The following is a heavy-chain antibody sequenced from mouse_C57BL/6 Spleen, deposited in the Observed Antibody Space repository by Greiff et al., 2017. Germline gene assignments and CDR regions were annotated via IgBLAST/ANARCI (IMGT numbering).Heavy chain of an antibody. J-gene: IGHJ2*01. Sequence: EVKLVESGGGLVKPGGSLKLSCAASGFTFSDYGMHWVRQAPEKGLEWVAYISSGSSTIYYADTVKGRFTISRDNAKNTLFLQMTSLRSEDTAMYYCARVYYGSSWDYFDYWGPGTTLTVSS. D-gene: IGHD1-1*01. CDR3: ARVYYGSSWDYFDY. CDR1: GFTFSDYG. V-gene: IGHV5-17*01. CDR2: ISSGSSTI.